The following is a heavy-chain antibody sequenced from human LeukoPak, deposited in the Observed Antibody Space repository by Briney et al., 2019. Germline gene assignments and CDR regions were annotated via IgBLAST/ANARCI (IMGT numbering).Heavy chain of an antibody. D-gene: IGHD6-13*01. J-gene: IGHJ4*02. CDR3: ASPSGSSWYSKYYFVH. Sequence: PSETLSLTCTVSGYSISSGYYWGWIRQPPGKGLEWIGSIYHSGRTYYNPSLKSRVTISVDTSKNQFSLKLKSMTAADTAVYYCASPSGSSWYSKYYFVHWGLGTLVTVSS. CDR1: GYSISSGYY. CDR2: IYHSGRT. V-gene: IGHV4-38-2*02.